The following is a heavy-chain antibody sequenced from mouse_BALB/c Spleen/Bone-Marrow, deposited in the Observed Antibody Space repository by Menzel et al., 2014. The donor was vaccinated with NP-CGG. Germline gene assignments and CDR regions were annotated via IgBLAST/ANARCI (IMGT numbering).Heavy chain of an antibody. CDR1: GYSITRDYA. J-gene: IGHJ3*01. Sequence: EVQLQQSGPGLVKPSQSLSLTCIVTGYSITRDYAWNWIRQFPGNKLEWMGYISYSGSTTYNPSLESRISITRDTSKNQFFLQLNSVTTEDTATYYYARSSSYDYDVGFAYWGQGTLVTVSA. CDR3: ARSSSYDYDVGFAY. CDR2: ISYSGST. D-gene: IGHD2-4*01. V-gene: IGHV3-2*02.